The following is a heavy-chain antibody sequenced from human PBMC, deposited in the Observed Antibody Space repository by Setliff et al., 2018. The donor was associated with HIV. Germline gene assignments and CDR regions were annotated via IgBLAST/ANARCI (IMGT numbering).Heavy chain of an antibody. CDR3: ATRKYYYDSTAYFHYKYYGLDV. CDR1: GFPFSSYY. CDR2: INQDGSEK. V-gene: IGHV3-7*01. J-gene: IGHJ6*02. Sequence: GGSLRLSCAASGFPFSSYYMGWVRQSEGKGLEWLANINQDGSEKKYVDSVKGRFILSRDNAKNALYLQMNSLSAEDTAVYYCATRKYYYDSTAYFHYKYYGLDVWDQGTTVTVSS. D-gene: IGHD3-22*01.